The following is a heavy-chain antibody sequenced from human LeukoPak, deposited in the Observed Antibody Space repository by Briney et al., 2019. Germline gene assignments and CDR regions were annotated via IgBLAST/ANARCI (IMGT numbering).Heavy chain of an antibody. CDR1: GFTFSSYE. CDR3: VEVAKYYYGSETYYFFEH. J-gene: IGHJ4*02. D-gene: IGHD3-10*01. V-gene: IGHV3-7*01. CDR2: INQDGTEK. Sequence: GGSLRLSCAASGFTFSSYEMNWVRQAPGKGLEWVANINQDGTEKYSVDSVKGRFTISRDNAKNSLYLQMNSLRVEDTAIYYCVEVAKYYYGSETYYFFEHWGQGTPVTASS.